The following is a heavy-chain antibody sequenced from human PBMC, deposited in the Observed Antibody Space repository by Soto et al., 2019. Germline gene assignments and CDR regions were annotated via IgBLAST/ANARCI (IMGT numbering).Heavy chain of an antibody. CDR3: ARSNYWRLDV. Sequence: LRLSCEASGFSFSDHWMEWVRQAPGKGLEWVGRIKRKTESYITEYAASVEGRFTISRDDSKTSLYLQVNSLKSDDTAVYFCARSNYWRLDVWGRGTLVTVSS. CDR2: IKRKTESYIT. D-gene: IGHD4-4*01. J-gene: IGHJ2*01. CDR1: GFSFSDHW. V-gene: IGHV3-72*01.